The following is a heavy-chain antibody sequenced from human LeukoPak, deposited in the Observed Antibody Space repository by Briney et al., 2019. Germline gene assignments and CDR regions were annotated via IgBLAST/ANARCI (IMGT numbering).Heavy chain of an antibody. Sequence: GGSLRLSCAASGFRLSDYYMGWIRQAPGKGLEWVSYISSSGSATFNADSVKGRFTISRDNAKNSLYLQMNSLGAEDTAVYYCTRESRRSPDYWGQGTLVTVSS. CDR1: GFRLSDYY. D-gene: IGHD3-3*01. V-gene: IGHV3-11*04. CDR2: ISSSGSAT. J-gene: IGHJ4*02. CDR3: TRESRRSPDY.